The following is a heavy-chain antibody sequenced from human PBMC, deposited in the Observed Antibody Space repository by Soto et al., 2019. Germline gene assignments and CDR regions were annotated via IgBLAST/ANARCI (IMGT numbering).Heavy chain of an antibody. Sequence: EVQLVESGGGLVQPGGSPRLSCAASGFTFSSYSMNWVRQAPGKGLEWVSYISSGSATIYYADSVKGRFTISRDNAKSSLYLQMNSLRDEDTAVYYCARDSASYSSSSGSYWYFDLWGRGTLVTVSS. CDR2: ISSGSATI. J-gene: IGHJ2*01. CDR1: GFTFSSYS. V-gene: IGHV3-48*02. D-gene: IGHD6-6*01. CDR3: ARDSASYSSSSGSYWYFDL.